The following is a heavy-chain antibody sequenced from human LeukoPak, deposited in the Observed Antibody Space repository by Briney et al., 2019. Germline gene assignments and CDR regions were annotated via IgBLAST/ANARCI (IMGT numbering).Heavy chain of an antibody. Sequence: AGSLRLSCAASGFTFSSYWLSWVRQAPGKGLEWVANIKQDGSEKYYVGSVKGRFTISRDNAKNSLYLQMNSLRAEDTAVYYCARYGSTYYYYMDVWGKGTTVTVSS. D-gene: IGHD4-17*01. CDR2: IKQDGSEK. CDR3: ARYGSTYYYYMDV. J-gene: IGHJ6*03. CDR1: GFTFSSYW. V-gene: IGHV3-7*01.